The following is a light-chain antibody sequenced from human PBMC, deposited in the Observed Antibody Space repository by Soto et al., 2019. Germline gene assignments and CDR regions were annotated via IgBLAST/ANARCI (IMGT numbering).Light chain of an antibody. Sequence: EIVLRQSPATLSLSPGERATLSCRASQSISSSYLAWYQQKRGQAPRLLMYAASKRATGIPDRFSGSGSGTDFTLTISRLDPEDFAVYYCQQYGRSSWTFGQGTKVDI. CDR3: QQYGRSSWT. J-gene: IGKJ1*01. CDR2: AAS. V-gene: IGKV3-20*01. CDR1: QSISSSY.